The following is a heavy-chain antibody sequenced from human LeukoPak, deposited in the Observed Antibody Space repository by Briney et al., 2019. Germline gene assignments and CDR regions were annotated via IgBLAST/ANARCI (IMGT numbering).Heavy chain of an antibody. Sequence: GESLKISCKGSGYSFTSYWIGWVRQMPGKGLEWMGIIYPGDSDTRYGPSFQGQVTISADKSISTAYLQWSSLKASDTAMYYCARPDTAYCGGDCWASHFDIWGQGTMVTVSS. CDR3: ARPDTAYCGGDCWASHFDI. CDR1: GYSFTSYW. D-gene: IGHD2-21*01. J-gene: IGHJ3*02. V-gene: IGHV5-51*01. CDR2: IYPGDSDT.